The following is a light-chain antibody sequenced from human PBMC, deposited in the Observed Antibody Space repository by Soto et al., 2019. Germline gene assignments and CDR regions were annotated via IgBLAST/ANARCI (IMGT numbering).Light chain of an antibody. J-gene: IGLJ3*02. CDR1: SSNIGNNY. Sequence: QSVLTQPPSVSAAPGQKVTISCSGSSSNIGNNYVSWYQQFPGTAPKLLIHENNKRPSGIPDRFSGSKSGTSATLGITGLQTGDEADYYCGTWDSSLSARVFGGGTKLT. V-gene: IGLV1-51*02. CDR2: ENN. CDR3: GTWDSSLSARV.